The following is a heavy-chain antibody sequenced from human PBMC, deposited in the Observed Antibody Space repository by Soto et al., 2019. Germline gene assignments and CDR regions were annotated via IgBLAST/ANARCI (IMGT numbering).Heavy chain of an antibody. D-gene: IGHD3-10*01. CDR2: ISAYNGNT. CDR3: ARGRITMVRGVIILNWFDP. Sequence: TSVKVSCKASGYTFTSYGISWVRQAPGQGLEWMGWISAYNGNTNYAQKLQGRVTMTTDTSTSTAYMELRSLRSDDTAVYYCARGRITMVRGVIILNWFDPWGQGTLVTVSS. J-gene: IGHJ5*02. V-gene: IGHV1-18*01. CDR1: GYTFTSYG.